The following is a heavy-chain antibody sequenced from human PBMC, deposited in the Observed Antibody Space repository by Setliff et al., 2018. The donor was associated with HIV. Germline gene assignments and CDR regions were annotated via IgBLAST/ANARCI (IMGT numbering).Heavy chain of an antibody. V-gene: IGHV3-21*01. CDR1: GFTFTDYT. J-gene: IGHJ6*03. Sequence: GGSLRLSCAASGFTFTDYTMNWVRQAPGKGLEWVSSITSGSTYVNYADSVKGRFTISRDNVKNSLYLQMSSLRAEDTAVYYCVKARVDGDYYCYYYMDAWGKGTTVTVSS. D-gene: IGHD4-17*01. CDR2: ITSGSTYV. CDR3: VKARVDGDYYCYYYMDA.